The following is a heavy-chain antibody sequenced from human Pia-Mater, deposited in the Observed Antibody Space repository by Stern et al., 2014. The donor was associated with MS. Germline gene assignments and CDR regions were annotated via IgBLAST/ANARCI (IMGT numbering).Heavy chain of an antibody. D-gene: IGHD3-16*01. CDR1: GYRFTPYW. V-gene: IGHV5-51*01. CDR2: IYPSDSDT. CDR3: ARLRLLTCGLDS. J-gene: IGHJ4*02. Sequence: QLVQSGAEVKKPGESLKISWKGSGYRFTPYWVAWVRQMPGKGLEWMGIIYPSDSDTRYSPSFQGQVSISVDKSISTAYLQWSSLKASDTAMYYCARLRLLTCGLDSWGQGTLVTVSS.